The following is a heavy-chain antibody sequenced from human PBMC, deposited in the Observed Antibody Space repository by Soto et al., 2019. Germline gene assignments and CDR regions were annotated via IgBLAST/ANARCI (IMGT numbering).Heavy chain of an antibody. D-gene: IGHD6-13*01. J-gene: IGHJ6*02. CDR2: ISAYNGNT. CDR1: GYTFTSYG. Sequence: QVQLVQSGAEVKKPGASVKVSCKASGYTFTSYGISWVRQAPGQGLEWMGWISAYNGNTNYAQKLQGRVTMTTDTTTRTAYMELRSLRSDDTALYYCARDPDSSRWYNYYYYYGMDVWGQGTTVTVSS. V-gene: IGHV1-18*01. CDR3: ARDPDSSRWYNYYYYYGMDV.